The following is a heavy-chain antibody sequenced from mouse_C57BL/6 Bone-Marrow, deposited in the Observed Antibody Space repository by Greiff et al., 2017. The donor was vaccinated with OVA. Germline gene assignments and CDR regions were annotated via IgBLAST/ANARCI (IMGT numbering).Heavy chain of an antibody. CDR3: ARSYYSYWYFDV. Sequence: EVMLVESGGDLVKPGGSLKLSCAASGFTFSSYGMSWVRQTPDKRLEWVATISSGGSYTYYPDNVKGRFTISRDNAKNTLYLQMSSLKSEDTAMYYCARSYYSYWYFDVWGTGTTVTVSS. CDR2: ISSGGSYT. V-gene: IGHV5-6*02. J-gene: IGHJ1*03. CDR1: GFTFSSYG. D-gene: IGHD1-1*01.